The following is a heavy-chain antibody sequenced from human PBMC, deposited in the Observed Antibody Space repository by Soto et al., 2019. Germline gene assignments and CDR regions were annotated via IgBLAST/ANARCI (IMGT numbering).Heavy chain of an antibody. D-gene: IGHD1-26*01. CDR2: FSGNGINT. V-gene: IGHV3-23*01. Sequence: EVQLLESGGGLVQPGGSLRLSCAASGFTISSNAMTWVRQAPGKGLEWVSSFSGNGINTYYADSVKGRFTISRDNSKNTLYLHMNSLRVEDTAVYHCAKGPIVGANYNYYDMDVWGQGTTVTVSS. CDR3: AKGPIVGANYNYYDMDV. J-gene: IGHJ6*02. CDR1: GFTISSNA.